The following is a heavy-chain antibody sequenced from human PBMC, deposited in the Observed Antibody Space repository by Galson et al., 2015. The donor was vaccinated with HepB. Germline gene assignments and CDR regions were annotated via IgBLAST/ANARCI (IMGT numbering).Heavy chain of an antibody. D-gene: IGHD3-16*01. J-gene: IGHJ4*02. CDR3: ASDRVMITWLDVTQLAY. V-gene: IGHV3-9*01. CDR2: ISWNSASI. Sequence: SLRLSCAASGFTFDDYAMRWVRQAPGEGLEWVSGISWNSASIGYADSVKGRFTISRDNAKNSLYLQMNCLRAEDTAVYYCASDRVMITWLDVTQLAYWGQGTLVTVSS. CDR1: GFTFDDYA.